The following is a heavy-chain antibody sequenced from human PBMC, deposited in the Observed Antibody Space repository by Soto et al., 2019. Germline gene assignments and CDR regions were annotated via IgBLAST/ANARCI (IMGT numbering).Heavy chain of an antibody. J-gene: IGHJ5*02. CDR1: GGTFSSYA. D-gene: IGHD2-15*01. Sequence: QVQLVQSGAEVKKSGSSVKVSCKASGGTFSSYAISWVRQAPDKGLGGMGGIVPLFGTAKYAQKFQGRLMITADESTSTAYMELSSLRFEDTAVYYCARGVVVVAASQLGWFDPWGQGTLVTVSS. CDR3: ARGVVVVAASQLGWFDP. V-gene: IGHV1-69*01. CDR2: IVPLFGTA.